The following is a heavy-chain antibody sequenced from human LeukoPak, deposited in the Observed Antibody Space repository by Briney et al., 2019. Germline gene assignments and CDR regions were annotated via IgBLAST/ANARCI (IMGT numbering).Heavy chain of an antibody. J-gene: IGHJ4*02. CDR2: ISSSSSYI. D-gene: IGHD2-15*01. CDR3: ARDMDLDIVVVVAATALDY. Sequence: GGSLRLSCAASGFTFSSYSMNWVRQAPGKGLEWVSSISSSSSYIYYADSVKGRFTISRDNAKNSLYLQMNSLRAEDTAVYYCARDMDLDIVVVVAATALDYWGQGTLVAVSS. CDR1: GFTFSSYS. V-gene: IGHV3-21*01.